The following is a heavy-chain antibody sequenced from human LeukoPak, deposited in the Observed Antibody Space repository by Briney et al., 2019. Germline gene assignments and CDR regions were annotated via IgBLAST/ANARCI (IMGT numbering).Heavy chain of an antibody. CDR1: GFTFSSYD. Sequence: PGGSLRLSCAASGFTFSSYDMHWVRQATXXGXEWVSAIGTAGDTYYPGSVKGRFTISRENAKNSLYLQMNSLRAGDTAVYYCARGGAAATLDYWGQGTLVTVSS. V-gene: IGHV3-13*01. CDR2: IGTAGDT. D-gene: IGHD6-13*01. CDR3: ARGGAAATLDY. J-gene: IGHJ4*02.